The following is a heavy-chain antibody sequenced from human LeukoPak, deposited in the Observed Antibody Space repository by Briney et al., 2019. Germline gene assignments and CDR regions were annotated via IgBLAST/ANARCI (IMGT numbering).Heavy chain of an antibody. J-gene: IGHJ4*02. D-gene: IGHD6-25*01. CDR1: GYTLTELS. CDR3: ATLPRVFSSGWYFDY. CDR2: FDPEDGET. Sequence: ASVKVSCKVSGYTLTELSMHWVRQAPGKGLEWMGGFDPEDGETIYAQKFQGRVTMTEDTSTDTAYMELSSLRSEDTAVYYCATLPRVFSSGWYFDYWGQGTLVTVSS. V-gene: IGHV1-24*01.